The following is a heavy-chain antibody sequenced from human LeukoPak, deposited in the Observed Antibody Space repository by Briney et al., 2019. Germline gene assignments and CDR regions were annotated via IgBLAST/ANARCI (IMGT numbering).Heavy chain of an antibody. CDR2: MYYSGST. J-gene: IGHJ3*02. Sequence: SETLSLTCTVSGGSISSSYYYWGWLRQSPGKGLDWIGSMYYSGSTYYDPPLKSRVTTSRDTSKNQFSLKLSSVTAADTAVYFCASHPTNFDAFDIWGQGTMVTVSS. CDR3: ASHPTNFDAFDI. D-gene: IGHD5-24*01. V-gene: IGHV4-39*01. CDR1: GGSISSSYYY.